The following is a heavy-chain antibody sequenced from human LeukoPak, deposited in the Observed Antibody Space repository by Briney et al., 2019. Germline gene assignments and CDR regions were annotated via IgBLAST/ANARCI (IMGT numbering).Heavy chain of an antibody. V-gene: IGHV3-21*01. CDR3: ARGTSGSYFHDY. Sequence: GGSLRLSCAASGFTFSSYSMNWVRQAPGKGLEWVSSISSSSSYIYYADSVNGRFTISRDNAKNSLYLQMNSLRAEDTAVYYCARGTSGSYFHDYWGQGALVTVSS. CDR2: ISSSSSYI. CDR1: GFTFSSYS. J-gene: IGHJ4*02. D-gene: IGHD1-26*01.